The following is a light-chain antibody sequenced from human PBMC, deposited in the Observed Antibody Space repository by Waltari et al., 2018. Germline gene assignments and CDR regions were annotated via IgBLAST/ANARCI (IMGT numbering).Light chain of an antibody. V-gene: IGKV4-1*01. J-gene: IGKJ3*01. Sequence: DIVVTQSPDALSVALGARAITHCQSIQSVLYRTNNKNYLAWYQQKPGQPPKLLIYWASTRESGVPDRFSVSGSGTDFTLTISSLQAEDVGVYYCQQYYKTIFTFGPGTKVDIK. CDR1: QSVLYRTNNKNY. CDR2: WAS. CDR3: QQYYKTIFT.